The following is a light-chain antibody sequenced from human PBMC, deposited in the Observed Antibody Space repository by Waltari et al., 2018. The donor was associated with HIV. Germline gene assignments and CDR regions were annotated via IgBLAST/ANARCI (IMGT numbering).Light chain of an antibody. V-gene: IGKV3-20*01. J-gene: IGKJ1*01. CDR2: GAS. CDR1: QTIGSSY. Sequence: EIVLTQSPGTLSLSPGERATLSCRASQTIGSSYLAWYQQKPGQAPRLLIFGASTSATGIPDRFSGSGAGTDFTLTISRLEPEDFAVYYCQHFGSSRTFGQGTKVEIK. CDR3: QHFGSSRT.